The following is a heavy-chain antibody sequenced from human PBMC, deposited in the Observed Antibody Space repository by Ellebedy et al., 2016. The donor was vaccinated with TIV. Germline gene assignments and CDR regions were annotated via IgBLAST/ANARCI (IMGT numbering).Heavy chain of an antibody. D-gene: IGHD2-2*01. CDR2: ISWNSGSI. CDR3: AKERGYYARGGFDY. J-gene: IGHJ4*02. Sequence: GGSLRLSXAASGFTFDDYAMHWVRQAPGKGLEWVSGISWNSGSIGYADSVKGRFTISRDNAKNSLYLQMNSLRAEDTALYYCAKERGYYARGGFDYWGQGTLVTVSS. CDR1: GFTFDDYA. V-gene: IGHV3-9*01.